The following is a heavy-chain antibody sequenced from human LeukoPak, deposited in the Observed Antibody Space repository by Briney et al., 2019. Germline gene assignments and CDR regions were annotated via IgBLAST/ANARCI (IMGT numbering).Heavy chain of an antibody. J-gene: IGHJ6*02. D-gene: IGHD4-17*01. CDR2: ISYDGSNK. V-gene: IGHV3-30*18. CDR3: AKDRATATVYYSYGMDV. Sequence: GGSLRLSCAASGFTFSSYGMHWVRQAPGKGLEWVAVISYDGSNKYYADSVRGRFTISRDNSKNTLYLQMNSLRAEDTAVYYCAKDRATATVYYSYGMDVWGQGTTVTVSS. CDR1: GFTFSSYG.